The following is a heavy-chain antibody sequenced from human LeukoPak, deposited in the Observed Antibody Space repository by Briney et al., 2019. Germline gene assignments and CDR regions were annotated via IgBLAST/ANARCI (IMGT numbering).Heavy chain of an antibody. Sequence: ASVKVSCKASGYTFSNYGISWVRQAPGQGLEWMGWISAYNGNTKYAQNFQGRVTMTTDTSTSTAYMELRSLGSDDTAVYYCARRCSSDCNNSDYYYGMDVWGQGTTVTASS. D-gene: IGHD2-2*01. V-gene: IGHV1-18*01. CDR3: ARRCSSDCNNSDYYYGMDV. CDR2: ISAYNGNT. J-gene: IGHJ6*02. CDR1: GYTFSNYG.